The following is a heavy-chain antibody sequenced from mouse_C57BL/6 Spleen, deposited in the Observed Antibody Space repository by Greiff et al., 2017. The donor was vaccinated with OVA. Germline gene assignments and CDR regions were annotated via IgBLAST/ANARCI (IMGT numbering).Heavy chain of an antibody. Sequence: VQLQQSGPELVKPGASVKISCKASGYSFTDYNMNWVKQSHGKSLEWIGVINPNYGTTSYNQKFKGKATLTVDQSSSTAYRQLNSLTSEDSAVYDGARSRLSGNYDAMDDWGQGTSVTVSS. CDR2: INPNYGTT. V-gene: IGHV1-39*01. J-gene: IGHJ4*01. CDR3: ARSRLSGNYDAMDD. D-gene: IGHD1-3*01. CDR1: GYSFTDYN.